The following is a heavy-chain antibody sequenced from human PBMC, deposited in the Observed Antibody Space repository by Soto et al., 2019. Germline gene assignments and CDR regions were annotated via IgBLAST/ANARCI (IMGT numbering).Heavy chain of an antibody. V-gene: IGHV3-23*01. CDR2: ISGGGTSP. CDR1: GFTFSNYV. CDR3: AKSGIAATMRTFSWFDS. D-gene: IGHD2-2*01. Sequence: GGSLRLSCAASGFTFSNYVMNWVRQAPGKGLEWVSAISGGGTSPHYADSVKGRFTISRDNSKNTLYLQMNSLRADDTALYYCAKSGIAATMRTFSWFDSWGQGTLVTVS. J-gene: IGHJ5*01.